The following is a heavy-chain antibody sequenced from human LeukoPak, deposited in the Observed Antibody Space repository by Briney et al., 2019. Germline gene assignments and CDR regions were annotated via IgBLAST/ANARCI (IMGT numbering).Heavy chain of an antibody. CDR1: GFPFSSYS. CDR2: IKPDGTTK. CDR3: ARSIPYGTTWYGRSDY. Sequence: GGSLRLSCAASGFPFSSYSRTWVRQAPGRGGEWVANIKPDGTTKFYVDSVKGRFTISRDNALNSLYLQMNSLRAEDTAIYYCARSIPYGTTWYGRSDYWGQGTLVTVSS. D-gene: IGHD6-13*01. V-gene: IGHV3-7*03. J-gene: IGHJ4*02.